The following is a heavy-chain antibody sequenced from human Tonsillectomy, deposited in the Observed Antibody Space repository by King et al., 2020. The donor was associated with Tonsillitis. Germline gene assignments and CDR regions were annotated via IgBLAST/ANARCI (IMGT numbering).Heavy chain of an antibody. CDR2: ISDSGTGT. J-gene: IGHJ3*02. CDR3: AKGNSSLAGPHAFDI. CDR1: GFTFNSYA. D-gene: IGHD6-19*01. Sequence: QLVQSGGGLVQPGGSLRLSCAASGFTFNSYAMSWVRQAPGKGLEWVSAISDSGTGTYYADSVKGRFTISRDNTKNTLYLQMSSLSAEDTALYYCAKGNSSLAGPHAFDIWGQGTMVTVSS. V-gene: IGHV3-23*04.